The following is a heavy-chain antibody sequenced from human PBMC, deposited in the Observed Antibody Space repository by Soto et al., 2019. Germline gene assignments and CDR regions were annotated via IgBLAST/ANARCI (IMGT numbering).Heavy chain of an antibody. Sequence: QVQLVESGGGVVQPGRSLRLSCAASGFTFSSYGMHWVRQAPGKGLEWVAVISYDGSNKYYADSVKGRFTISRDNSKNTLYLQMNSLRAEDTSVYYCAKDGGEYGLDYWGQVTLVTVSS. V-gene: IGHV3-30*18. D-gene: IGHD4-17*01. CDR1: GFTFSSYG. J-gene: IGHJ4*02. CDR2: ISYDGSNK. CDR3: AKDGGEYGLDY.